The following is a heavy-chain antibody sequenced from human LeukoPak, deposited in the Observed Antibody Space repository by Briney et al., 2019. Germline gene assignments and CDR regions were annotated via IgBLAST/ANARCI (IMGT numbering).Heavy chain of an antibody. J-gene: IGHJ6*02. V-gene: IGHV1-69*13. CDR3: ARPEALFKTTPPYYYYGMDV. CDR2: IIPIFGTA. CDR1: GGTFSSYA. D-gene: IGHD1-1*01. Sequence: ASVKVSCKASGGTFSSYAISWVRQAPGQGLERMGGIIPIFGTANYAQKFQGRVTITADESTSTAYMELSSLRSEDTAVYYCARPEALFKTTPPYYYYGMDVWGQGTTVTVSS.